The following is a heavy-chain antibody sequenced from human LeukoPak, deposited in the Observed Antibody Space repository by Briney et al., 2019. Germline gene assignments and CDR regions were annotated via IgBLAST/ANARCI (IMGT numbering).Heavy chain of an antibody. CDR3: ARLTTVTRGFDP. D-gene: IGHD4-17*01. V-gene: IGHV5-51*01. Sequence: GESLQISCKGSGYSFTNYWNGWGRQLPGKGLEWMGIVYPGDSDTRYSPSFQGQVTISADKSISTAYLQWSSLKASDTAMYYCARLTTVTRGFDPWGQGTLVTVSS. CDR2: VYPGDSDT. J-gene: IGHJ5*02. CDR1: GYSFTNYW.